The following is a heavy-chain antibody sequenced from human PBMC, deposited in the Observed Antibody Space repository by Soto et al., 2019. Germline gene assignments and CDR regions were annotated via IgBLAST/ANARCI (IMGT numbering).Heavy chain of an antibody. J-gene: IGHJ3*02. CDR3: ASKRDYYGSGSYGDAFDI. CDR1: GYTFTSYD. CDR2: MNPNRRNT. V-gene: IGHV1-8*01. D-gene: IGHD3-10*01. Sequence: QVQLVQSGAEVKKPGASVKVSCKASGYTFTSYDINWVRQAIGQGFEWMGWMNPNRRNTGYAQKFQGRVTMTRNTSISTAYMELSSLRSEDTAVYYCASKRDYYGSGSYGDAFDIWGQGTMVTVSS.